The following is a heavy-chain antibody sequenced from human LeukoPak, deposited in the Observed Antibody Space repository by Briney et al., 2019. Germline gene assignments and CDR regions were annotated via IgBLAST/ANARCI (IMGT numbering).Heavy chain of an antibody. D-gene: IGHD3-9*01. CDR1: GFTVSSNY. Sequence: GGSLRLSCAASGFTVSSNYMSWVRQAPGKGLEWVSDIYSGGSTYYADSVKGRFTISRDNSKNTLYLQMNSLRAEDTAVYYCAREAGILTGYYMSFSSSYYYYYMDVWGKGTTVTVSS. J-gene: IGHJ6*03. V-gene: IGHV3-66*01. CDR3: AREAGILTGYYMSFSSSYYYYYMDV. CDR2: IYSGGST.